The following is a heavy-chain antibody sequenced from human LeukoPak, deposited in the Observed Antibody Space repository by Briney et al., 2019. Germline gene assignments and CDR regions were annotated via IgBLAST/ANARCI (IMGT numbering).Heavy chain of an antibody. D-gene: IGHD3-16*01. J-gene: IGHJ6*03. V-gene: IGHV3-23*01. CDR1: GFTFSNSA. Sequence: PGGSLRLSCEASGFTFSNSAMSWVRQAPGKGLEWVSGISASGHYTYNADSAKGRFTISRDNSKNTLYLQMNSLRAEDTALYYCAKDGSWGDYYFYFYIDVWGKGTTVIVSS. CDR2: ISASGHYT. CDR3: AKDGSWGDYYFYFYIDV.